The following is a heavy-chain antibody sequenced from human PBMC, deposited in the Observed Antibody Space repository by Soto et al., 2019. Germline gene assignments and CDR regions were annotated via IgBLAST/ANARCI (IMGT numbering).Heavy chain of an antibody. Sequence: TSAKVSCKASGYTFTNYSMHWARQAPGQRLEWMGWINAGNGNTKSSQKFQGRVTITRDTSASTAYMELNSLRSEDTAVYYCARGDYYDIHDYWGQGTQVTVSS. CDR1: GYTFTNYS. J-gene: IGHJ4*02. CDR2: INAGNGNT. V-gene: IGHV1-3*01. CDR3: ARGDYYDIHDY. D-gene: IGHD3-22*01.